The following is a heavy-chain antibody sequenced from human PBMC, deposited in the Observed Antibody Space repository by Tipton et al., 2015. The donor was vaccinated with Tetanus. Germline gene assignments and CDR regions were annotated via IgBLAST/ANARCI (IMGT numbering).Heavy chain of an antibody. CDR1: VGAIIDSY. CDR3: ARHNPSGLWFGESDSSFDY. Sequence: LVKPSETLSLNCTVSVGAIIDSYWGWIRQSPGKGLEWIGTIYYSGSTYYNPSLKSRVTISVDTSKNQFSLKLISVTAADTAVYYCARHNPSGLWFGESDSSFDYWGQGTLVTVSS. V-gene: IGHV4-39*01. J-gene: IGHJ4*02. D-gene: IGHD3-10*01. CDR2: IYYSGST.